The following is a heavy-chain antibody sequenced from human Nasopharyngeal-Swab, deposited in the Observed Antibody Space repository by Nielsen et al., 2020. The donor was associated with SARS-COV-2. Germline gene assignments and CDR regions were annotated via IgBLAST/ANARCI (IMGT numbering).Heavy chain of an antibody. CDR3: AGGDIVVVPAKGNWFDP. D-gene: IGHD2-2*01. J-gene: IGHJ5*02. V-gene: IGHV1-18*01. CDR1: GYTFTSYG. CDR2: ISAYNGNT. Sequence: ASVKVSCKASGYTFTSYGISWVRQATGQGLEWMGWISAYNGNTNYAQKLQGRVTMTTDTSTSTAYMELRSLRSDDTAVYYCAGGDIVVVPAKGNWFDPWGQGTLVTVSS.